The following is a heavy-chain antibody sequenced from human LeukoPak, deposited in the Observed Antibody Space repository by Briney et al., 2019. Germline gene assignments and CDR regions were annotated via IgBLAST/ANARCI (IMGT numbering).Heavy chain of an antibody. CDR3: ARHVGYGNNWFDP. D-gene: IGHD5-18*01. Sequence: SGTLSLTCTVSGGSVSSGNYYWTWIRQPPGRGLEWIGYIYYSASTNYSPSLKSRVTISVDTSKNQFSLKLRSLTAADTAVYYCARHVGYGNNWFDPWGQGTLVTVSS. V-gene: IGHV4-61*01. J-gene: IGHJ5*02. CDR1: GGSVSSGNYY. CDR2: IYYSAST.